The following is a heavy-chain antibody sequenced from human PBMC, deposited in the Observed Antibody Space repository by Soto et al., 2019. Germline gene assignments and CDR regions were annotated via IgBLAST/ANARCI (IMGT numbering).Heavy chain of an antibody. CDR2: IYSGGST. CDR1: GFTVSSNY. Sequence: GGSLRLSCAASGFTVSSNYMNWVRQAPGKGLEWVSVIYSGGSTYYADSVKGRFTISRDNSRNTLSLQMDSLRDEDTAVYYCARGIRYSTGRCQLVYWGRGT. J-gene: IGHJ4*02. D-gene: IGHD6-19*01. CDR3: ARGIRYSTGRCQLVY. V-gene: IGHV3-66*01.